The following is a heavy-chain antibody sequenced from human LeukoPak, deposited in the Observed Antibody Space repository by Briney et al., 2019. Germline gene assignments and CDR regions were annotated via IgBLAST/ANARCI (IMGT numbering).Heavy chain of an antibody. V-gene: IGHV3-21*01. D-gene: IGHD6-13*01. CDR1: GFTFSSYW. Sequence: PGGSLRLSCAASGFTFSSYWMSWVRQAPGKGLEWVSSISSSSSYIYYADSVKGRFTISRDNAKNSLYLQMNSLRAEDTAVYYCASGGQTTHSSSWYGGAFDIWGQGTMVTVSS. J-gene: IGHJ3*02. CDR3: ASGGQTTHSSSWYGGAFDI. CDR2: ISSSSSYI.